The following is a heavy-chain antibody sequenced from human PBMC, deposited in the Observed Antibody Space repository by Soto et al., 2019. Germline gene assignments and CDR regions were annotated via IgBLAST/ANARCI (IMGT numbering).Heavy chain of an antibody. CDR1: GYTFNTYG. CDR3: ARDPHEFWTSYWFDP. CDR2: ISAYDGKT. J-gene: IGHJ5*02. Sequence: GASVKVSCKTSGYTFNTYGINWVRQAPGQGLELMGWISAYDGKTTYAEKFQGRVTLTTDTSTSTAYMELRSQRSDDTAIYYCARDPHEFWTSYWFDPWGQGTPVTVSS. V-gene: IGHV1-18*01. D-gene: IGHD3-3*01.